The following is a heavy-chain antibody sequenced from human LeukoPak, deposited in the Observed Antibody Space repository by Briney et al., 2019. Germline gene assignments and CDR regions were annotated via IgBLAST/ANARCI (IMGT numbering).Heavy chain of an antibody. CDR1: GGSLSSGGYS. J-gene: IGHJ4*02. CDR2: IYHSGST. D-gene: IGHD2-2*01. CDR3: ARVVPAAIFDY. V-gene: IGHV4-30-2*01. Sequence: SQTLSLTCAVSGGSLSSGGYSWRWIRQPPGTGLEWIGYIYHSGSTYYNPSLKSRVTISVDRSKNQFSLKLSSVTAADTAVYYCARVVPAAIFDYWGQGTLVTVSS.